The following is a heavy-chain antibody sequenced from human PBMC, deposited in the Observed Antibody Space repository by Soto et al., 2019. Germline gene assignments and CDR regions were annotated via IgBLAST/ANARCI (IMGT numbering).Heavy chain of an antibody. CDR3: ARDERSYGEPPFDY. V-gene: IGHV1-2*02. CDR2: IKSDGGDP. D-gene: IGHD3-16*01. J-gene: IGHJ4*02. CDR1: GFTFTGYY. Sequence: GASVKVSCKASGFTFTGYYIHWVRQAPGQGLEWMGWIKSDGGDPKYAQKFQDRVTMTRDTSMNTVYMELSSLRPDDSAVYYCARDERSYGEPPFDYWGQGTLVTVSS.